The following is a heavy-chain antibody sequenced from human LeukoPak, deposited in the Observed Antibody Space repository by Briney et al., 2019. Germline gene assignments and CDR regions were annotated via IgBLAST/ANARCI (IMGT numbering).Heavy chain of an antibody. Sequence: PGGSLRLSCSGSGFTFSSYAMHWVRQAPGKGLEWVAVISYDGSNKYYADSVKGRFTISRDNSKNTLYLQMNSLRAEDAAVYYCARDFRPSPTEGATHAFDIWGQGTMVTVSS. J-gene: IGHJ3*02. V-gene: IGHV3-30*04. CDR3: ARDFRPSPTEGATHAFDI. D-gene: IGHD1-26*01. CDR2: ISYDGSNK. CDR1: GFTFSSYA.